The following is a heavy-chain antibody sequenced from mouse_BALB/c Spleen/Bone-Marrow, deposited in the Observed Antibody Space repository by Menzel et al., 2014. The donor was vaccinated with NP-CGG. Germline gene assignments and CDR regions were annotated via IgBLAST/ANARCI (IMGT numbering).Heavy chain of an antibody. CDR2: INPSNGGT. J-gene: IGHJ3*01. D-gene: IGHD2-13*01. CDR1: GYTFTSYY. CDR3: TREGDSPFAY. Sequence: VQLQQPGAELVKPGASVKLSCKASGYTFTSYYMYWVKQRPGQGLEWIDEINPSNGGTNFNEKFKSMATLTVDKSSSTAYMQLSSLTSEDSAVYYCTREGDSPFAYWGQGTLVTVSA. V-gene: IGHV1S81*02.